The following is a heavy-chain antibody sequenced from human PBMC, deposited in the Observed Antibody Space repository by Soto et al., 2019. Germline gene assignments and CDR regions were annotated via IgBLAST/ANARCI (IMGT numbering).Heavy chain of an antibody. CDR3: ARQVTTPIFDY. V-gene: IGHV4-59*01. J-gene: IGHJ4*02. Sequence: SETLSLTCTVSGGSISSYYWSWIRQPPGKGLEWIGYIYYSGSTNYNPSLKSRVTISVDTSKNQFSLKLSSVTAADTAVYYCARQVTTPIFDYWGQGTLVTVSS. D-gene: IGHD4-17*01. CDR1: GGSISSYY. CDR2: IYYSGST.